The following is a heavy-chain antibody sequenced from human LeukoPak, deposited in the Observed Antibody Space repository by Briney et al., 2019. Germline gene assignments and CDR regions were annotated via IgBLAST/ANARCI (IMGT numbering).Heavy chain of an antibody. CDR1: GFTFSSYW. V-gene: IGHV3-7*01. CDR3: ARSRLYGSDWFDP. J-gene: IGHJ5*02. D-gene: IGHD3-10*01. CDR2: IKQDGSEK. Sequence: GGSLRLSCAASGFTFSSYWMSWVRQAPGKGLEWVANIKQDGSEKYYVDSVKGRFTISRDNAKNSLYLQMNSLRAEDTAVYYCARSRLYGSDWFDPWGQGTLVTVSS.